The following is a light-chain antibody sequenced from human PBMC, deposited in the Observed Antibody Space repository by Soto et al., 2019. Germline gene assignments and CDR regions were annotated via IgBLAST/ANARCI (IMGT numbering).Light chain of an antibody. J-gene: IGKJ4*01. CDR3: HKDGTSPALT. CDR2: GGS. CDR1: QSLSSTY. V-gene: IGKV3-20*01. Sequence: EIVLTQSPDTLSFSPGDRVTLSCRASQSLSSTYLAWYQHKPGQAPRLLIYGGSSRATGIPDRFSGSGSGTDLTLTITSLCPNDFAVNYCHKDGTSPALTFGGGTKVEIE.